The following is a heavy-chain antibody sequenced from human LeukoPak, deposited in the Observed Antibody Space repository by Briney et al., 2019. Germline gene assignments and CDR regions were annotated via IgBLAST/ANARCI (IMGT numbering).Heavy chain of an antibody. CDR3: AKVPTHIAVAGTYDY. V-gene: IGHV3-23*01. D-gene: IGHD6-19*01. CDR2: ISGSGGST. J-gene: IGHJ4*02. CDR1: RVTLRGNA. Sequence: GSPRLSPAPSRVTLRGNAMSAGPDGPGGRGWCGSAISGSGGSTYYADSVKGRFTISRDNSKNTLYLQMNSLRAEDTAVYYCAKVPTHIAVAGTYDYWGQGTLVTVSS.